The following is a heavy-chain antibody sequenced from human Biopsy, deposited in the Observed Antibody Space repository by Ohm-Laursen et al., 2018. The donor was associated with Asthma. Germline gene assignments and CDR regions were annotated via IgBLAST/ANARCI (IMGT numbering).Heavy chain of an antibody. CDR3: ARDYYDFWNRSVYTYFGMDV. J-gene: IGHJ6*02. CDR2: IYHRGNT. V-gene: IGHV4-31*03. Sequence: SQTLSLTCTVSGGSMTSGGHTWNWVRQRPGKGLEWIGNIYHRGNTKYNPSLKSRLSFSVDTSKNQFSLKLSSVTAADTAIYFCARDYYDFWNRSVYTYFGMDVWGRGTTVVVSS. D-gene: IGHD3-3*01. CDR1: GGSMTSGGHT.